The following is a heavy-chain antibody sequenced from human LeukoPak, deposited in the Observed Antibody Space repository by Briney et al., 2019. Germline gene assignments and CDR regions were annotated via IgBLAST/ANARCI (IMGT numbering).Heavy chain of an antibody. CDR3: TRAGSVVGGTKYFPH. CDR1: GYTFTSYG. D-gene: IGHD1-26*01. J-gene: IGHJ1*01. Sequence: ASVKASCKASGYTFTSYGVSSVRQAPGQGLEWMGWISAYNGNTNYAQKFQGRVTMTTDTSTNTAYMELRSLTSDDTALYYCTRAGSVVGGTKYFPHWGQGTVVPVSA. V-gene: IGHV1-18*01. CDR2: ISAYNGNT.